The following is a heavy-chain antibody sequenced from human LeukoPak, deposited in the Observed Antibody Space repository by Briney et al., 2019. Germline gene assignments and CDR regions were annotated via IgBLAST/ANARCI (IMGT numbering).Heavy chain of an antibody. V-gene: IGHV1-2*02. Sequence: ASVRVSCTASVYTFTGYYMHSVRQAPGHGLEWMGWINPNSGGTNYAQKFQGRVTMTSDTSISTAYMELSRLRSDDTAVYYCAREHSFGNHRGWLDPWGQGTLVTVSS. D-gene: IGHD1-14*01. CDR1: VYTFTGYY. CDR3: AREHSFGNHRGWLDP. CDR2: INPNSGGT. J-gene: IGHJ5*02.